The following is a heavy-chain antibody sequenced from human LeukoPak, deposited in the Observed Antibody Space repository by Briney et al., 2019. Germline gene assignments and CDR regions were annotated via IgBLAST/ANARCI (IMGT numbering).Heavy chain of an antibody. V-gene: IGHV4-59*11. CDR1: GGSSSSHS. Sequence: SETLSLTCAVSGGSSSSHSWTWIRQPPGKGLEWIGYIHTSGSTNYNPSLKSRVTISVDTSKNQFSLKLSSVTAADTAVYYCARGRGYYDAFDIWGQGTMVTVSS. CDR2: IHTSGST. CDR3: ARGRGYYDAFDI. D-gene: IGHD3-22*01. J-gene: IGHJ3*02.